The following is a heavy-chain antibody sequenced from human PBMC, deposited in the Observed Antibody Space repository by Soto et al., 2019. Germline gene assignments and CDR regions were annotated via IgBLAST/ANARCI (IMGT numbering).Heavy chain of an antibody. J-gene: IGHJ4*02. CDR3: ARHWYGSGTHYPFDS. D-gene: IGHD3-10*01. V-gene: IGHV4-59*08. Sequence: SETLSLTCTVSDGSISSYYWSWIRQPPGKGLEWIGYIYYSGSTDHNPSLKSRVTISVDTSKNQFSLKLSSVTAAETAVYFCARHWYGSGTHYPFDSWGQGTLVTVSS. CDR1: DGSISSYY. CDR2: IYYSGST.